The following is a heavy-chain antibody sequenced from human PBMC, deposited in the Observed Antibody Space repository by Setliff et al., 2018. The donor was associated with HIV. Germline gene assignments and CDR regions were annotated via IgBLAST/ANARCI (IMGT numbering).Heavy chain of an antibody. Sequence: ASVKVSCKASGYTFTTTGISWVRQAPGQGPQWMGWSSTYNENVNYARSFRGRVTMTTDASTSTAYMELRNLRSDDTAMYYCVRNSFPLGVTGTGPLFDYWGQGTLVTVSS. J-gene: IGHJ4*02. D-gene: IGHD3-3*01. CDR2: SSTYNENV. CDR3: VRNSFPLGVTGTGPLFDY. V-gene: IGHV1-18*01. CDR1: GYTFTTTG.